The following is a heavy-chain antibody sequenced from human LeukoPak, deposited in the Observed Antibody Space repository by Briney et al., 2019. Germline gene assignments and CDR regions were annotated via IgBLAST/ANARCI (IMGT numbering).Heavy chain of an antibody. CDR2: ISGSGDSA. V-gene: IGHV3-23*01. D-gene: IGHD1-26*01. CDR3: AKVGSYYDLDY. CDR1: GFTFSTYA. Sequence: GGSLRLSCEASGFTFSTYAMSWVRQPPGKVLEWVSDISGSGDSANHADSVTGRFTISRDNSKNTLNLRMDSLRAEDTGVYYCAKVGSYYDLDYWGQGTLVTVSS. J-gene: IGHJ4*02.